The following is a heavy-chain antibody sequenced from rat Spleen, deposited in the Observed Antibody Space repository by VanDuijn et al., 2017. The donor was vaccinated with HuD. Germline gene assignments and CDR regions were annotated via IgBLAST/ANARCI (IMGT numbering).Heavy chain of an antibody. J-gene: IGHJ2*01. CDR3: TRGEEAIGGY. D-gene: IGHD1-11*01. V-gene: IGHV5-25*01. CDR2: ISPSGGST. Sequence: EVQLVESGGGLVQPGRSMKLSCAASGFTFINYYMAWVRQAPTKGLEWVASISPSGGSTYYRDSVKGRFTISRDNAQNTLYLQMNSLRSEDTATYYCTRGEEAIGGYWGQGVMVTVSS. CDR1: GFTFINYY.